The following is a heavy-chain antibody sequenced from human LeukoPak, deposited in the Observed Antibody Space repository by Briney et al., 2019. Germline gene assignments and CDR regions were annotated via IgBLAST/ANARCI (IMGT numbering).Heavy chain of an antibody. D-gene: IGHD3/OR15-3a*01. V-gene: IGHV3-23*01. J-gene: IGHJ4*02. CDR1: GFTFSSYA. Sequence: SGGSLRLSCAASGFTFSSYAMSWVRQAPGKGLEWVSAISGGGGSTYYADSVKGRFTISRDNSKNTLYLQMNSLRAEDTAVYYCAKEPHSSGDWLSLYFDYWGQGTLVTVSS. CDR2: ISGGGGST. CDR3: AKEPHSSGDWLSLYFDY.